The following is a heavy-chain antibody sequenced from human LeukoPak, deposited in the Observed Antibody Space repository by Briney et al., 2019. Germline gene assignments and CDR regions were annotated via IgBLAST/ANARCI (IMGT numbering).Heavy chain of an antibody. D-gene: IGHD3-22*01. Sequence: GGSLRLSCAASGYTFSSYSMNWVRQAPGKGLEWVSSISGSSYIYYADSVKGRFTISRDNAKNSLYLQMNSLRAEDTAVYYCARDLYYYDSSDTDYWGQGTLVTVSS. CDR2: ISGSSYI. V-gene: IGHV3-21*01. CDR1: GYTFSSYS. J-gene: IGHJ4*02. CDR3: ARDLYYYDSSDTDY.